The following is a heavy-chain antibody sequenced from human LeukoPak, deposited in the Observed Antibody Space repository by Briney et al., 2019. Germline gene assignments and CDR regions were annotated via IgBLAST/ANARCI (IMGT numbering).Heavy chain of an antibody. D-gene: IGHD5-24*01. CDR3: ARAGEMRYMDV. J-gene: IGHJ6*03. CDR2: IKGNGATT. CDR1: GFTFSNYY. V-gene: IGHV3-11*01. Sequence: GGSLRLSCEASGFTFSNYYMSWIRQAPGKGLEWVSHIKGNGATTYYADSVRGRFTISRDNAKNSLFLQRNSLRVDDTATYYCARAGEMRYMDVWGKGTAVAVSS.